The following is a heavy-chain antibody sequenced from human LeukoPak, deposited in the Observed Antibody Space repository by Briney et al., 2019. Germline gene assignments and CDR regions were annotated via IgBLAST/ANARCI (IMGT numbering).Heavy chain of an antibody. V-gene: IGHV3-64*01. Sequence: GGSLRLSCAASGFSFSSDAMYWVRQARGKGLEYVSAIGKNGVSRYYANSVRGRFTISRDNSKNTLYLQMGSLRADDMPVYYCARDWHFDLWGQGTVVTVSS. CDR3: ARDWHFDL. CDR1: GFSFSSDA. CDR2: IGKNGVSR. J-gene: IGHJ3*01.